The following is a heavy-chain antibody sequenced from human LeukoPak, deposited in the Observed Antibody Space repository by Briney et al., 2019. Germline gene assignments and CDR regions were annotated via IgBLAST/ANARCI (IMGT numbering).Heavy chain of an antibody. CDR2: IYYSGTT. V-gene: IGHV4-59*01. CDR3: ARGANWGSPDY. J-gene: IGHJ4*02. Sequence: PSETLSLTCTVSGGSISSDYWSWIRQSTGKGLEGIGYIYYSGTTSYNPSLKSRVTISLDTSKNQFSLKLSSVTAADTAVYYCARGANWGSPDYWGQGTLVTVSS. CDR1: GGSISSDY. D-gene: IGHD7-27*01.